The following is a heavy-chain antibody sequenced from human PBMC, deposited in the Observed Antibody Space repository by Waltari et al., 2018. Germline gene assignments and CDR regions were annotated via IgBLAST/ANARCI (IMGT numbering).Heavy chain of an antibody. J-gene: IGHJ6*02. CDR3: AREAATIFGVVIHYYGMDV. CDR1: GGSISSHY. Sequence: QVQLQESGPGLVKPSETLSLTCTVSGGSISSHYWSWIRQPPGKGLEWIGYIYYSGSTNYNPPLKSRVTISVDTSKNQFSLKLSSVTAADTAVYYCAREAATIFGVVIHYYGMDVWGQGTTVTVSS. D-gene: IGHD3-3*01. V-gene: IGHV4-59*11. CDR2: IYYSGST.